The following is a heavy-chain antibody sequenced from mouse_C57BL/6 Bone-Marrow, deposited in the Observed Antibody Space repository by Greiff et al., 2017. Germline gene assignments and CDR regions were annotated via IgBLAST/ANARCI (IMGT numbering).Heavy chain of an antibody. CDR3: ARRGYGSRYYAVDY. D-gene: IGHD1-1*01. J-gene: IGHJ4*01. CDR1: GYTFTSYW. CDR2: IDPSDSET. V-gene: IGHV1-52*01. Sequence: VQLQQPGAELVRPGSSVKLSCKASGYTFTSYWMHWVKQRPIQGLEWIGNIDPSDSETHYNQKFKDKATLTVDKSSSTAYMQLSSLTSEDSAVYYCARRGYGSRYYAVDYWGQGTSVTVSS.